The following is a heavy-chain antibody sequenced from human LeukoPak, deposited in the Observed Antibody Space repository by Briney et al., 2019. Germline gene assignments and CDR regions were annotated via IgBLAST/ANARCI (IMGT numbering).Heavy chain of an antibody. CDR2: IYPGDSDT. CDR1: GYSFTSYW. Sequence: GESLKISCKGSGYSFTSYWIVWVRQMPGKGLEWMGIIYPGDSDTRYSPSFQGQVTISADKSISTAYLQWSSLKASDTAMYYCARSRQLTMIVVVFDYWGQGTLVTVSS. J-gene: IGHJ4*02. D-gene: IGHD3-22*01. CDR3: ARSRQLTMIVVVFDY. V-gene: IGHV5-51*01.